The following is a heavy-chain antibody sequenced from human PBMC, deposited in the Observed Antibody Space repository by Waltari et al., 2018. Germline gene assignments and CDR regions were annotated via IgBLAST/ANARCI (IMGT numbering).Heavy chain of an antibody. CDR1: GYTFTGYY. Sequence: QVQLVQSGAEVKKPGASVKVSCKASGYTFTGYYMHWVRQAPGQGLEWRGRINPNSGNTGYAQKFQGRVTMTRNTSISTAYMELSSLRSEDTAVYYWARGWESSGWRYWYFDLWGRGTLVTVSS. CDR2: INPNSGNT. V-gene: IGHV1-8*02. CDR3: ARGWESSGWRYWYFDL. J-gene: IGHJ2*01. D-gene: IGHD6-19*01.